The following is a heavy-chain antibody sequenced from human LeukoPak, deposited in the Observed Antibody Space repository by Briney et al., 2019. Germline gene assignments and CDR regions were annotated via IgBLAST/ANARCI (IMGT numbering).Heavy chain of an antibody. CDR2: ISAYNGNT. Sequence: GASVKVSCKASGYTFTCYGISWERQAPGQGLEWMGWISAYNGNTNYAQKLQGRVTTTTDTSTSTAYMELRSLRSDDTAVYYCARECPSSTSCYPQDYWGQGTLVTVSS. D-gene: IGHD2-2*01. CDR3: ARECPSSTSCYPQDY. J-gene: IGHJ4*02. V-gene: IGHV1-18*01. CDR1: GYTFTCYG.